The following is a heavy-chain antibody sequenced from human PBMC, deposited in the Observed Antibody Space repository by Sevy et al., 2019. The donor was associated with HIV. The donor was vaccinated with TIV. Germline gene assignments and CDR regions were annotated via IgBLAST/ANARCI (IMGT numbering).Heavy chain of an antibody. J-gene: IGHJ4*02. D-gene: IGHD1-26*01. CDR3: ARGNSGSFDY. Sequence: GGSLRLSCAASGFSFSSYWMHWVRQAPGKGLEWVANIKQDEIEKYYVASVKGRFTISRDNAKNSVYMQRNSLRPEDTAIYYCARGNSGSFDYWGQGTLVTVSS. CDR1: GFSFSSYW. V-gene: IGHV3-7*04. CDR2: IKQDEIEK.